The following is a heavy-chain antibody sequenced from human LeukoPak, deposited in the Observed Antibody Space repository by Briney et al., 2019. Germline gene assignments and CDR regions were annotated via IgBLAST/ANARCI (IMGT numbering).Heavy chain of an antibody. D-gene: IGHD3-9*01. Sequence: GGALTLSCAASGFTFNSDSMDWVPPAPGEGGEGGFSTSCSRCYIYYADSVKGRFTISRDNAKNSLYLQMNSLRAEDTAVYYCAREIGLVGSYYDILTGYQPFDYWGQGTLVTVSS. CDR2: TSCSRCYI. J-gene: IGHJ4*02. V-gene: IGHV3-21*01. CDR1: GFTFNSDS. CDR3: AREIGLVGSYYDILTGYQPFDY.